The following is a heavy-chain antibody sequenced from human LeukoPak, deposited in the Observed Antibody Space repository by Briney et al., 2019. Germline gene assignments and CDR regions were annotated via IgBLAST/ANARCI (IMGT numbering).Heavy chain of an antibody. CDR2: ISWNSGSI. CDR3: ARGSAVTGFDY. D-gene: IGHD2-21*02. V-gene: IGHV3-9*01. CDR1: GFTFDDYA. J-gene: IGHJ4*02. Sequence: PGGSLRLSCAASGFTFDDYAMHWVRQAPGKGLEWVSGISWNSGSIGYADSVKGRFTISRDNAKNSLYLQMNSLRAEDTAVYYCARGSAVTGFDYWGQGTLVTVSS.